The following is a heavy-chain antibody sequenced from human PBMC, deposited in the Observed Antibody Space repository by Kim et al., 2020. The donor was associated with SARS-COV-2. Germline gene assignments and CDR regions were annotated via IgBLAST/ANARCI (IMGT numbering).Heavy chain of an antibody. J-gene: IGHJ4*02. CDR2: IFYSGST. CDR1: GGSISNYY. V-gene: IGHV4-59*08. CDR3: ARNMASGWWVFDS. D-gene: IGHD6-19*01. Sequence: SETLSLTCTVSGGSISNYYWSWIRQPPGKGLEWVGYIFYSGSTKYNPSLKSRVTFSVDTSKNQFSLELRSVTAADTAVYYCARNMASGWWVFDSWGQGTLVGVSS.